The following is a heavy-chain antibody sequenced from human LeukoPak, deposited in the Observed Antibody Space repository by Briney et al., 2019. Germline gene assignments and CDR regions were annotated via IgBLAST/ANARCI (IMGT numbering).Heavy chain of an antibody. V-gene: IGHV3-23*01. CDR3: AKEGAAAGTGYFDY. D-gene: IGHD6-13*01. Sequence: GGSLRLSCAASGFTFDYSAMTWVRQAPEKGLEWVSTINTGDITFYANSVKGRFTISRDNSKNTLYLQMNSLRAEDTAVYYCAKEGAAAGTGYFDYWGQGTLVTVSS. CDR2: INTGDIT. J-gene: IGHJ4*02. CDR1: GFTFDYSA.